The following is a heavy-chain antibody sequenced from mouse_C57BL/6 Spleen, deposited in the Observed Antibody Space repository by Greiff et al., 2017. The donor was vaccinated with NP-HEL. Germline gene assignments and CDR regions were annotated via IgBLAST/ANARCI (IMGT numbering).Heavy chain of an antibody. V-gene: IGHV14-4*01. CDR1: GFNIKDDY. J-gene: IGHJ2*01. D-gene: IGHD3-2*02. CDR3: STAQATGYFDY. Sequence: VQLKQSGAELVRPGASVKLSCTASGFNIKDDYMHWVKQRPEQGLEWIGWIDPENGDTEYASKFQGKATITADTSSNTAYLQLSSLTSEDTAVYYGSTAQATGYFDYWGQGTTLTVSS. CDR2: IDPENGDT.